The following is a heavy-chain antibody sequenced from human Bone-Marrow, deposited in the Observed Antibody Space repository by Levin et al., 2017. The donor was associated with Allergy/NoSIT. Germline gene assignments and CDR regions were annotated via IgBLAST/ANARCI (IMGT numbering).Heavy chain of an antibody. V-gene: IGHV1-2*06. Sequence: AASVKVSCKASGYPFTYYYIHWVRQAPGQGLEWMGRISPNNGVTAYAQNFQGRVTMTRDTSINTAYMELSRLRSDDTAVYYCARDSSAATTIPYFDYWGRGTLVTVSS. D-gene: IGHD6-19*01. J-gene: IGHJ4*02. CDR1: GYPFTYYY. CDR2: ISPNNGVT. CDR3: ARDSSAATTIPYFDY.